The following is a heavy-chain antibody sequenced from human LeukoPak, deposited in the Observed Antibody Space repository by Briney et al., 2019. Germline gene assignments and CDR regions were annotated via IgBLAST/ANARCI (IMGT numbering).Heavy chain of an antibody. CDR1: GFTFSSYA. V-gene: IGHV3-30*04. CDR2: ISYDGSNK. CDR3: ARGGRHDFWSGRASSWFDP. J-gene: IGHJ5*02. Sequence: GGSLRLSCAASGFTFSSYAMHWVRQAPGKGLEWVAVISYDGSNKYYADSVKGRFTISRDNSKNTLYLQMNSLRAEDTAVYYCARGGRHDFWSGRASSWFDPWGQGTLVTVSS. D-gene: IGHD3-3*01.